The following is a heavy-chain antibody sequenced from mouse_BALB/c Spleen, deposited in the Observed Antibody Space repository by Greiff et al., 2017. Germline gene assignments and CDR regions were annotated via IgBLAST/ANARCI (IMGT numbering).Heavy chain of an antibody. CDR3: ARGGIYYDYDRLYYFDY. J-gene: IGHJ2*01. D-gene: IGHD2-4*01. Sequence: VMLVESGPGLVAPSQSLSITCTVSGFSLTGYGVNWVRQPPGKGLEWLGMIWGDGSTDYNSALKSRLSISKDNSKSQVFLKMNSLQTDDTARYYCARGGIYYDYDRLYYFDYWGQGTTLTVSS. V-gene: IGHV2-6-7*01. CDR1: GFSLTGYG. CDR2: IWGDGST.